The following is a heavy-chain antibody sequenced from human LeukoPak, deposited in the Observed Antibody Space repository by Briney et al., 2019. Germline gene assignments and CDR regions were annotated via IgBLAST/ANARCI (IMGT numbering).Heavy chain of an antibody. CDR3: AREFVSGSGSYLFDC. D-gene: IGHD3-10*01. CDR1: GFTFSSYG. CDR2: IWYDGSNK. Sequence: GGSLRLSCAASGFTFSSYGMHWVRQAPGKGVEWVAVIWYDGSNKYYADSVKGRFTISSDNSKNTLYLQMNSLRAEDTAVYYCAREFVSGSGSYLFDCWGQGTLVTVSS. J-gene: IGHJ4*02. V-gene: IGHV3-33*01.